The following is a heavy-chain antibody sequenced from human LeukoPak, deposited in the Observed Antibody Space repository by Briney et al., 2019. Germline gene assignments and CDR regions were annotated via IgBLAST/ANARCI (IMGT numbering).Heavy chain of an antibody. CDR3: ARGTY. J-gene: IGHJ4*02. CDR1: RFTFSSFA. D-gene: IGHD2-8*01. Sequence: PGGSLRLSCAASRFTFSSFAMSWVRQAPGKGLEWVSGISGSGDTTYYADSVKGRFTISRENTKNTLYLQMNSPRAEDTAVYYGARGTYWGQGTLVTVSS. CDR2: ISGSGDTT. V-gene: IGHV3-23*01.